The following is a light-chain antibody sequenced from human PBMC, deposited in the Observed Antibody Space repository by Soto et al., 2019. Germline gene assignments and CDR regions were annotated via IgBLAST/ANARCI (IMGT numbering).Light chain of an antibody. CDR1: QNIDTY. J-gene: IGKJ1*01. CDR3: QQSYNFPRT. CDR2: SAY. Sequence: DIQMTQSPSSLSASVGDRVTITCRASQNIDTYLNWYLQKPGQAPKLLIYSAYSLQSGVSPRFSGDGSGTDFTLTISSLQPEDFATYYCQQSYNFPRTFGQGTTVDI. V-gene: IGKV1-39*01.